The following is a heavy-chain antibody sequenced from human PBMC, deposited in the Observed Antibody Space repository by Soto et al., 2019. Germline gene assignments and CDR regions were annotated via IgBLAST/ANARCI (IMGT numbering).Heavy chain of an antibody. CDR2: INPNSGGT. J-gene: IGHJ6*02. D-gene: IGHD6-13*01. CDR3: ARDPMNSSSWYYYYYGMDV. CDR1: GYTFTGYY. V-gene: IGHV1-2*02. Sequence: VASVKVSCKASGYTFTGYYMHWVRQAPGQGLEWMGWINPNSGGTNYAQKFQGRVTMTRDTSISTAYMELSRLRSDDTAVYYCARDPMNSSSWYYYYYGMDVWGQGTTVTVSS.